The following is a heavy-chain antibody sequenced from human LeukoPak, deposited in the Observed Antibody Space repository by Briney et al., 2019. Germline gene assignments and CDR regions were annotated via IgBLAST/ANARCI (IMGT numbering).Heavy chain of an antibody. D-gene: IGHD1-20*01. J-gene: IGHJ6*02. CDR2: IYYSGST. CDR3: ARHPLVGQQLVPTNWNDALWWWGDYYYGMDV. Sequence: SETLSLTCTVSGGSISSGGHYWSWIRQHPGKGLEWIGYIYYSGSTYYNPSLKSRVTISVDTSKNQFSLKLSSVTAADTAVYYCARHPLVGQQLVPTNWNDALWWWGDYYYGMDVWGQGTTVTVSS. CDR1: GGSISSGGHY. V-gene: IGHV4-31*03.